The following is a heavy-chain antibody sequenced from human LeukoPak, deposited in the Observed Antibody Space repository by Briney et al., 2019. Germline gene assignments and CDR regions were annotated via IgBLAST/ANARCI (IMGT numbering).Heavy chain of an antibody. Sequence: GGSLRLSCAASGFIVSSSYMSWVRQAPGKGLEWVSVIYSGGSTYYADSVKGRFTISRDNSKNSLYLQMNSLRAEDTAVYYCAKDPGATYYYDSSGYFSVDAFDIWGQGTMVTVSS. V-gene: IGHV3-53*01. CDR1: GFIVSSSY. D-gene: IGHD3-22*01. CDR3: AKDPGATYYYDSSGYFSVDAFDI. J-gene: IGHJ3*02. CDR2: IYSGGST.